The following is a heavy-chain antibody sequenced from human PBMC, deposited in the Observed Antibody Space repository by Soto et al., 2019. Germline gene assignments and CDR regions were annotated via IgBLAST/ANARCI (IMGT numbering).Heavy chain of an antibody. J-gene: IGHJ4*02. D-gene: IGHD3-3*01. Sequence: GGSLRLSCGASGFTFSSYAMSWVRQAPGKGLEWVSAISGSGGSTYYADSVKGRFTISRDNSKNTLYLQMNSLRAEDTAVYYCAKDQPSYYDFWSGYFSYWGQGTLVTVSS. CDR3: AKDQPSYYDFWSGYFSY. CDR1: GFTFSSYA. CDR2: ISGSGGST. V-gene: IGHV3-23*01.